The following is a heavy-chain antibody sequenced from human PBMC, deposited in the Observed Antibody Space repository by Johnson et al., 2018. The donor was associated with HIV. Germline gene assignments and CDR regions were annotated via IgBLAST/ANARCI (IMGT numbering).Heavy chain of an antibody. D-gene: IGHD1-26*01. V-gene: IGHV3-9*01. CDR3: ARLEGLLRAFDI. J-gene: IGHJ3*02. CDR1: GFTFDDYA. CDR2: ISWNSGSI. Sequence: QLVESGGGLVPPGRSLRLSCAASGFTFDDYAMHWVRQAPGKGLEWVTGISWNSGSIGYADSVKGRFTISRDNAKNSLYLQMNSLRAEDTALYYCARLEGLLRAFDIWGQGTMVTVSS.